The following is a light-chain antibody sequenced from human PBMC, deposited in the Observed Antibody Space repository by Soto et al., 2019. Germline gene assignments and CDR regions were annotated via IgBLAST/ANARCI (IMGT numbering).Light chain of an antibody. CDR3: SSFRRSNTPCV. CDR1: SSDIGDYNY. CDR2: DVS. V-gene: IGLV2-14*01. Sequence: QSVLTQPASVSGPPGQSITISCTGTSSDIGDYNYVSWYQQHPGKAPTLMIYDVSNRPSGVSNRFSGSKSGNTASLTISGLQAEDEADYYCSSFRRSNTPCVFGTGTKVTVL. J-gene: IGLJ1*01.